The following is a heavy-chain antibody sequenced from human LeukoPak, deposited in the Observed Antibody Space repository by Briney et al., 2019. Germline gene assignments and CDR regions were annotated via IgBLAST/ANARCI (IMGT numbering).Heavy chain of an antibody. CDR1: GYTLTELS. J-gene: IGHJ4*02. CDR3: ATGSWELLTFDY. CDR2: FDPEDGET. V-gene: IGHV1-24*01. D-gene: IGHD1-26*01. Sequence: ASVKVSCKVSGYTLTELSMHWVRRAPGKGLEWMGGFDPEDGETIYAQKFQGRVTMTEDTSTDTAYMELSSLRSEDTAVYYCATGSWELLTFDYWGQGTLVTVSS.